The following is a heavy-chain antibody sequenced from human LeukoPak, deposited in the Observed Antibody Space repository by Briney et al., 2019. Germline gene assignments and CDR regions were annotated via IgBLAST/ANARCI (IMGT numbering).Heavy chain of an antibody. CDR1: GFSFDDYG. Sequence: GGSLRLSCAASGFSFDDYGMSWVRQVPGKGLEWVSGINWTGNSSAYGDSVKGRFTISRDSAKKSLYLQMNSLRAEDTALYYCARGDVDYYDSRGYSPLGYWGQGTLVTVSS. V-gene: IGHV3-20*04. CDR3: ARGDVDYYDSRGYSPLGY. CDR2: INWTGNSS. D-gene: IGHD3-22*01. J-gene: IGHJ4*02.